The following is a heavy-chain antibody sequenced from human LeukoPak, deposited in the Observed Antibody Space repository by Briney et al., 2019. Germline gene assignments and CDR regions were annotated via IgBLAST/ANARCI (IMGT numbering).Heavy chain of an antibody. V-gene: IGHV4-39*01. CDR2: IHSGGST. CDR3: ARQRGKMRYFDFVALDY. D-gene: IGHD3-9*01. Sequence: PETLSLTCTVSGGSISSSSYHWGWIRQPPGKGLEWIGTIHSGGSTYYNPSLKSRVTISIDTSNNQFFLKLNSVTAADTAVYYCARQRGKMRYFDFVALDYWGQGTLVTVSS. CDR1: GGSISSSSYH. J-gene: IGHJ4*02.